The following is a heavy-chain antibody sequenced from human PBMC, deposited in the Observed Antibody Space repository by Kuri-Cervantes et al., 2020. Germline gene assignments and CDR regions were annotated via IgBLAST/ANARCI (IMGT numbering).Heavy chain of an antibody. CDR3: AKSGWDAFDY. J-gene: IGHJ4*02. Sequence: GGSLRLSCAASGFTLSSYWMHWVRQAPGKGLEWVAVISYDGSNKYYADSVKGRFTISRDNSKNTLYLQMNSLRAEDTAVYYCAKSGWDAFDYWGQGTLVTVSS. CDR2: ISYDGSNK. CDR1: GFTLSSYW. D-gene: IGHD1-26*01. V-gene: IGHV3-30*18.